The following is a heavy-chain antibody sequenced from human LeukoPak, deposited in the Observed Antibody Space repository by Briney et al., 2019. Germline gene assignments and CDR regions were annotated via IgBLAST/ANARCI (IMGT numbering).Heavy chain of an antibody. D-gene: IGHD2/OR15-2a*01. J-gene: IGHJ3*02. CDR1: GCTISSNT. CDR2: IYSSAST. V-gene: IGHV4-4*07. CDR3: VRGLYDSTTDRAFHI. Sequence: PSETLSLTCTVSGCTISSNTWNWIRLPPGKGLEWIGLIYSSASTNSNPSLKSRVTMSVDTFKNQFSLRLSSVTAADTAVYYCVRGLYDSTTDRAFHIWGQGTMVTVSS.